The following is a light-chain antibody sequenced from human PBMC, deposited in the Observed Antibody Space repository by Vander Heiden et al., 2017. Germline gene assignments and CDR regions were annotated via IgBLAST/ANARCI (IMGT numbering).Light chain of an antibody. CDR2: KSS. Sequence: DIHLTQSPCTLSSSVGGRVTITCRASQSVSKWLAWFQHKPGRAPQLLIYKSSTLQSGVPSRFSGTGSGTEFTLTINGLQPDDLATYFCQQSYSFPWTFGEGTKV. CDR1: QSVSKW. J-gene: IGKJ1*01. CDR3: QQSYSFPWT. V-gene: IGKV1-5*03.